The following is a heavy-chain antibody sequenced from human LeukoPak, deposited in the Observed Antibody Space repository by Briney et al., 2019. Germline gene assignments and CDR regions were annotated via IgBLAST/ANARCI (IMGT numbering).Heavy chain of an antibody. CDR3: ARDGDGYYDSSGYRLLYYFDY. J-gene: IGHJ4*02. Sequence: SVKVSCKASGFTFTSSAMQWVRQARGQRLEWIGWIVVGTGNTNYAQKFQERVTITRDMSTSTDYMELSSLRSEDTAVYYCARDGDGYYDSSGYRLLYYFDYWGQGTLVTVSS. D-gene: IGHD3-22*01. V-gene: IGHV1-58*02. CDR2: IVVGTGNT. CDR1: GFTFTSSA.